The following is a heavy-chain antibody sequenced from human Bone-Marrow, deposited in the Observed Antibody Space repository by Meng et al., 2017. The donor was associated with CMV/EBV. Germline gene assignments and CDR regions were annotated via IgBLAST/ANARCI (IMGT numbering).Heavy chain of an antibody. Sequence: ASVKVSCKASGYTFTDYYIHWVRQAPGQGPEWLGWINPNSGGTNYAQKFQGRVTMTRDTSISTAYMELSRLRSDDTAVYYCARVTVGNGSGRWDYWGQGTLVTVSS. J-gene: IGHJ4*02. V-gene: IGHV1-2*02. CDR2: INPNSGGT. D-gene: IGHD3-10*01. CDR3: ARVTVGNGSGRWDY. CDR1: GYTFTDYY.